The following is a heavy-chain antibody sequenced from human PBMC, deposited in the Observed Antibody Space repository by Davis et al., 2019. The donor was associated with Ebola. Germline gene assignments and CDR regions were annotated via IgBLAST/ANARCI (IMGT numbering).Heavy chain of an antibody. Sequence: PGGSLRLSCTASGFTFGDFSMSWFRQAPGKGLEWVAFIRSSRYGGTTEYAASVKGRFSISRDDSESIAHLQMNSLKTEDTAVYYCTRWGLGTGTMRDYFDYWGQGTLVTVSS. CDR3: TRWGLGTGTMRDYFDY. CDR1: GFTFGDFS. CDR2: IRSSRYGGTT. D-gene: IGHD1-1*01. V-gene: IGHV3-49*03. J-gene: IGHJ4*02.